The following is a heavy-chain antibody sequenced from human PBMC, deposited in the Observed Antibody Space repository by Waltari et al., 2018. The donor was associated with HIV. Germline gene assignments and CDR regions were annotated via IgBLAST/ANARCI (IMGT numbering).Heavy chain of an antibody. CDR2: ISSSGTFT. Sequence: EVQLVESGGGPVKPGGSLRLSCRASGFTCTSYSLNWVRQAPGKGLEWISSISSSGTFTHYADSVKGRFTISRDNANKSVYLQMNSLRAEDTAVYYCARDSRDNSWSLNFFDPWGQGTLVTVSS. V-gene: IGHV3-21*01. D-gene: IGHD6-13*01. CDR1: GFTCTSYS. J-gene: IGHJ5*02. CDR3: ARDSRDNSWSLNFFDP.